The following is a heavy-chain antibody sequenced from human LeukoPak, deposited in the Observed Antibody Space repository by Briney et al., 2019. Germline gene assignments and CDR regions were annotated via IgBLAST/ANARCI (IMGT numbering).Heavy chain of an antibody. CDR1: GGSISSYY. Sequence: PSETLSLTCTVSGGSISSYYWSWIRQHPGKGLEWIGYIYYSGSTYYNPSLKSRVTISVDTSKNQFSLKLSSVTAADTAVYYCARDRFDCSSTSCYGLSFDIWGQGTMVTVSS. CDR2: IYYSGST. J-gene: IGHJ3*02. V-gene: IGHV4-59*06. CDR3: ARDRFDCSSTSCYGLSFDI. D-gene: IGHD2-2*01.